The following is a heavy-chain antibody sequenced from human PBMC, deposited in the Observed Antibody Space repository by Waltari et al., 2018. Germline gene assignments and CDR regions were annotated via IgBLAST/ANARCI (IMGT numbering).Heavy chain of an antibody. CDR1: GDSISDHY. CDR3: ARAGRLTHHFDY. V-gene: IGHV4-4*07. D-gene: IGHD1-1*01. Sequence: QVQLQESGPGVVKPSETLSLTCTVSGDSISDHYLNWIRQPAGKGLEWIGRVYLSGSTHSNPSLNSRITMSVDTSNKQFSLNLGSVTAADTAVYYCARAGRLTHHFDYWGQGILVTVSS. CDR2: VYLSGST. J-gene: IGHJ4*02.